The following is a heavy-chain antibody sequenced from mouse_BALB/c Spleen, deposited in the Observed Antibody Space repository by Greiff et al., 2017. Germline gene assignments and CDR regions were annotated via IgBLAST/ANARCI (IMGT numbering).Heavy chain of an antibody. D-gene: IGHD1-1*01. CDR3: ARGGTVVPMDY. CDR2: ISSGSSTI. J-gene: IGHJ4*01. CDR1: GFTFSSFG. Sequence: EVKVEESGGGLVQPGGSRKLSCAASGFTFSSFGMHWVRQAPEKGLEWVAYISSGSSTIYYADTVKGRFTISRDNPKNTLFLQMTSLRSEDTAMYYCARGGTVVPMDYWGQGTSVTVSS. V-gene: IGHV5-17*02.